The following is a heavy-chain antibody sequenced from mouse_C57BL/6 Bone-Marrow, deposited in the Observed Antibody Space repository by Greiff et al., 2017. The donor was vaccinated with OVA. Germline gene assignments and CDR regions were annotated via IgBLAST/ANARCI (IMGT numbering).Heavy chain of an antibody. Sequence: VQLKESGTVLARPGASVTMSCKSSGYTFTSYWMHWVKQRPGQSLEWIVAIYPGNSDTSYNPKFKVKAKLTAVTSASTAYLELSSLTNEDSAVYYCTRSPPAWFAYWGQGTLVTVSA. CDR1: GYTFTSYW. CDR3: TRSPPAWFAY. CDR2: IYPGNSDT. J-gene: IGHJ3*01. V-gene: IGHV1-5*01.